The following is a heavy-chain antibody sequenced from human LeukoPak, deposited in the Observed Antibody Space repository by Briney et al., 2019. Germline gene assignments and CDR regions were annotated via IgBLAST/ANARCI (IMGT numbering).Heavy chain of an antibody. CDR2: INQDGSEK. CDR1: GFMFSNYW. J-gene: IGHJ4*02. V-gene: IGHV3-7*04. CDR3: ARDADNSYDTSALVY. Sequence: GSLRLSCAASGFMFSNYWMNWVRQAPGKGLEWVANINQDGSEKYYVDSVKGRFTISRDNAKNSLYLQMNSLRADDTAVYYCARDADNSYDTSALVYWGQGTLVTVSS. D-gene: IGHD3-22*01.